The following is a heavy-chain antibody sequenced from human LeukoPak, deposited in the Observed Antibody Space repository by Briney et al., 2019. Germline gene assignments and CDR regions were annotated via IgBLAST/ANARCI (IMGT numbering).Heavy chain of an antibody. D-gene: IGHD3-22*01. V-gene: IGHV3-7*01. Sequence: GGSLRLSCAASGFTFSSYAMSWVRQAPGKGLEWVANIKQDGSEKYYVDSVKGRFTISRDNAKNSLYLQMNSLRAEDTAVYYCASGSSGYDDAFDIWGQGTMVTVSS. CDR3: ASGSSGYDDAFDI. CDR2: IKQDGSEK. J-gene: IGHJ3*02. CDR1: GFTFSSYA.